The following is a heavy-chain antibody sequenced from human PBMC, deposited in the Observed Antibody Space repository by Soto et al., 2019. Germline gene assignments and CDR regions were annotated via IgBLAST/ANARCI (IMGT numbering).Heavy chain of an antibody. J-gene: IGHJ3*02. CDR1: GFTFSSYS. Sequence: GGSLRLSCAASGFTFSSYSMNWVRQAPGKGLEWVSSISSSSSYIYYADSVKGRFTISRDNAKNSLYLQMNSLRAEDTAVYYCARRRVPSIAARPDAFDIWGQGTMVTVSS. V-gene: IGHV3-21*01. CDR3: ARRRVPSIAARPDAFDI. D-gene: IGHD6-6*01. CDR2: ISSSSSYI.